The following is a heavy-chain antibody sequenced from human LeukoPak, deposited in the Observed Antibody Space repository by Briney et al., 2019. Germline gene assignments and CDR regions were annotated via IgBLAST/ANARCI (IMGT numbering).Heavy chain of an antibody. CDR1: GFSFDNYA. CDR3: ARKLWHRNDC. J-gene: IGHJ4*02. V-gene: IGHV3-23*01. D-gene: IGHD3-16*01. CDR2: ISNSGGST. Sequence: GGSLRLSCAASGFSFDNYAMTWVRQAPGKGLEWVSAISNSGGSTYYADSVKGRFTVSRDNFKNTLYLQMNSLRAEDTALYYCARKLWHRNDCWGQGTLVTVSS.